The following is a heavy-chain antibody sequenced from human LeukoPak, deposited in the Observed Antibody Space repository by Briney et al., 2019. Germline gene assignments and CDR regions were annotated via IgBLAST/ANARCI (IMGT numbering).Heavy chain of an antibody. V-gene: IGHV4-59*01. CDR2: IYYSGST. CDR1: GGSISSYY. Sequence: PSETLSLTCTVSGGSISSYYWSWIRQPPGKGLEWIGYIYYSGSTNYNPSLKSRVTISVDTSKNQFSLKLSSVTAADTAVYYCARVFGGVGVWGTWDYYYMDVWGKGTTVTVSS. D-gene: IGHD3-16*01. J-gene: IGHJ6*03. CDR3: ARVFGGVGVWGTWDYYYMDV.